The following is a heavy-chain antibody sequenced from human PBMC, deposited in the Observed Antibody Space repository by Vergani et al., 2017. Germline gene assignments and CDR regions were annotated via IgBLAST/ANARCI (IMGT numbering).Heavy chain of an antibody. CDR2: ISSSSSYT. CDR3: ARVWAKDSSILWDAVVDAFDI. D-gene: IGHD2-21*01. Sequence: QVQLVESGGGLVKPGGSLRLSCAASGFTFSDYYMSWIRQAPGKGLEWVSYISSSSSYTNYADSVKGRFTISRDNAKNSLYLQMNSLRAEDTAVYYCARVWAKDSSILWDAVVDAFDIWGQGTMVTVSS. V-gene: IGHV3-11*06. CDR1: GFTFSDYY. J-gene: IGHJ3*02.